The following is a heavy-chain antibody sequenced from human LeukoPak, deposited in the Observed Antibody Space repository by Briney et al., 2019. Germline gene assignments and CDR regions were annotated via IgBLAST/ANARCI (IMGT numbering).Heavy chain of an antibody. CDR1: GFTFSHYG. CDR2: IWNDGSYK. CDR3: AKDVDSRGYDY. J-gene: IGHJ4*02. D-gene: IGHD3-22*01. V-gene: IGHV3-30*02. Sequence: GGSLRLSCAASGFTFSHYGMHWVRQAPGKGLEWVAVIWNDGSYKYYADSVKGRFTISKDNSKNTLYLQMDSLRAEDTAVYYCAKDVDSRGYDYWGQGTLVTVCS.